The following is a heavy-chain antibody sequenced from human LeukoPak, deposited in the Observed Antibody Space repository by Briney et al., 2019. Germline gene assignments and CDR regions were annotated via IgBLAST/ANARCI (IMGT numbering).Heavy chain of an antibody. Sequence: SVKVSCKASGGTFSSYAISWVRQAPGQGLEWMGGIIPIFGTANYAQKFQGRVTITADKSTSTAYMELSSLRSEGTAVYYCARDKLELRWFDPWGQGTLVTVSS. CDR1: GGTFSSYA. D-gene: IGHD1-7*01. J-gene: IGHJ5*02. CDR2: IIPIFGTA. V-gene: IGHV1-69*06. CDR3: ARDKLELRWFDP.